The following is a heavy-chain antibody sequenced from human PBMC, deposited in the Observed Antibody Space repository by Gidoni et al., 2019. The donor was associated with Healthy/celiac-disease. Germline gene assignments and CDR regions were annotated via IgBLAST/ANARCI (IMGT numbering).Heavy chain of an antibody. CDR1: GNTFTSSY. Sequence: QVQLVQSGAEVKKPGASVKVSCKASGNTFTSSYIHWMRQAPGQGLEWLGMINPSGGRTSYAQKFQGRVTMTRDTSTSTVCMELSSLRSEDTALYYCATEYNNLGAWGQGTLVTVSS. V-gene: IGHV1-46*01. CDR2: INPSGGRT. CDR3: ATEYNNLGA. D-gene: IGHD1-20*01. J-gene: IGHJ5*02.